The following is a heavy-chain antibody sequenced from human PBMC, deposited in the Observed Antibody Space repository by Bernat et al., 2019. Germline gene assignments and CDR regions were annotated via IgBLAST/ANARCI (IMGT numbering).Heavy chain of an antibody. CDR1: GFTFSTYS. D-gene: IGHD2-15*01. V-gene: IGHV3-21*01. CDR3: ARDRPCSGGTCYEVFDY. J-gene: IGHJ4*02. Sequence: EVQLVESGGGLVKPGGSLRLSCAASGFTFSTYSMNWVRQAPGKGLEWVSSITTSSYIYYADSVKGRFTISRGNAKSSLYLQMNSLRAEDTAVYYCARDRPCSGGTCYEVFDYWGQGTLVTVSS. CDR2: ITTSSYI.